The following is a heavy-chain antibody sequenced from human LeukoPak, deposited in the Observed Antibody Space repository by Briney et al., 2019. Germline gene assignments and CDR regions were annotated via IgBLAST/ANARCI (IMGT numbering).Heavy chain of an antibody. CDR3: ATRGYSYGPAEL. J-gene: IGHJ4*02. D-gene: IGHD5-18*01. Sequence: GGSLRLSCAASGFTVSSNYMSWVRQAPGKGLEWVSVIYSGGSTYYADSVKGRFAISRDNSKNTLYLQMNSLRAEDTAVYYCATRGYSYGPAELWGQGTLVTVSS. V-gene: IGHV3-66*01. CDR1: GFTVSSNY. CDR2: IYSGGST.